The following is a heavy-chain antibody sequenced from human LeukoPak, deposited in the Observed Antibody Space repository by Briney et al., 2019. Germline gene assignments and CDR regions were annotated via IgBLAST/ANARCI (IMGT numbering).Heavy chain of an antibody. V-gene: IGHV3-30-3*01. D-gene: IGHD1-26*01. J-gene: IGHJ4*02. Sequence: GRPLRLSCAASGFTFSSYAMHWVRQAPGKGLEWVAVISYDGSNKYYADSVKGRFTISRDNSKNTLYLQMNSLRAEDTAVYYCARDRSGSYVFDYWGQGTLVTVSS. CDR3: ARDRSGSYVFDY. CDR1: GFTFSSYA. CDR2: ISYDGSNK.